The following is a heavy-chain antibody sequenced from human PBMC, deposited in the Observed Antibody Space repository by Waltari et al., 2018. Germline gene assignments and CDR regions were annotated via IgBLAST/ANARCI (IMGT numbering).Heavy chain of an antibody. CDR3: ARDREAVAGRGILDY. Sequence: KVSCKASGYTFTSYYLHWVRQAPGQGLEWMGIINPSGGSTSYAQKFQGRVTMTRDTSTSTVYMELSSLRSEDTAVYYCARDREAVAGRGILDYWGQGTLVTVSS. CDR1: GYTFTSYY. J-gene: IGHJ4*02. D-gene: IGHD6-19*01. CDR2: INPSGGST. V-gene: IGHV1-46*01.